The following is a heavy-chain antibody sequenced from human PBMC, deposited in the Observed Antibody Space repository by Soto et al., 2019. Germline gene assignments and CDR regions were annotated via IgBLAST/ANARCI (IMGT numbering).Heavy chain of an antibody. CDR2: INADNGDT. Sequence: QVQLVQSGPEVKKPGASVKVSCKAFGYTFTDFAMHWLRLAPGQRLEWMGWINADNGDTKYSEKFQGRVTITRDTSATTAYMEVSSLRSEDTAVYYCARDRITVVRGVIMIYSWGQGTLVTVSS. D-gene: IGHD3-10*01. J-gene: IGHJ4*02. CDR1: GYTFTDFA. CDR3: ARDRITVVRGVIMIYS. V-gene: IGHV1-3*01.